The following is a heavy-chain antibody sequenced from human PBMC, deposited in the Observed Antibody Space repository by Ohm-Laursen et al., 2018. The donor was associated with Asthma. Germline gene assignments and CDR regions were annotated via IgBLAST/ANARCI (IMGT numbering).Heavy chain of an antibody. CDR2: IIPIFGTA. CDR3: ARDSGYDTQTNY. V-gene: IGHV1-69*13. Sequence: VASVKVSCKASGGTFSSYAISWVRQAPGQGLEWMGGIIPIFGTANYAQKFQGRVTITADESTSTAYMELSSLRSEDTAVYYCARDSGYDTQTNYWGQGTLVTVSS. CDR1: GGTFSSYA. J-gene: IGHJ4*02. D-gene: IGHD5-12*01.